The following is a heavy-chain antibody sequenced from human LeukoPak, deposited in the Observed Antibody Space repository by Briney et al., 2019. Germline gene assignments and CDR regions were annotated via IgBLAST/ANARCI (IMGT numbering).Heavy chain of an antibody. Sequence: GGSLRLSCAASGFTFSSYSMNWVRQAPGKGLEWVSAISGSGGSTYFADSVKGRFTISRDNSKNTLYLQMNSLRAEDMAVYYCAKGTSSWFFDYWGQGTLVTVSS. J-gene: IGHJ4*02. V-gene: IGHV3-23*01. D-gene: IGHD6-13*01. CDR1: GFTFSSYS. CDR3: AKGTSSWFFDY. CDR2: ISGSGGST.